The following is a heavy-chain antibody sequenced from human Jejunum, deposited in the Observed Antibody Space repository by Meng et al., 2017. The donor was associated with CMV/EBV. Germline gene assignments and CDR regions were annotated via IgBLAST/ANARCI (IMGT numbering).Heavy chain of an antibody. CDR1: FT. D-gene: IGHD6-6*01. CDR3: ARMGDSSSPLGFALDY. CDR2: VSSSSRSTNFI. Sequence: FTMNWVRQAPGKGLEWVSSVSSSSRSTNFIYYADSVKGRFTISRDNARNSLYLQMNSLRAEDTAVYYCARMGDSSSPLGFALDYWGQGTLVTVSS. V-gene: IGHV3-21*04. J-gene: IGHJ4*02.